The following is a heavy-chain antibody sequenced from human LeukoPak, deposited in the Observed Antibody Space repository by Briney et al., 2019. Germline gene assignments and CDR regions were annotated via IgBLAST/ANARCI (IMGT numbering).Heavy chain of an antibody. V-gene: IGHV3-23*01. Sequence: GGSLRLSCAASGFTFSSYAMSWVRQAPGKGLEWVSTISGSDGSTYYAGSVKGRFTVSRDNSKNTLYLQMNSLRAEDTAVYYCARGRRDGYMVGAFDIWGQGTMVTVSS. J-gene: IGHJ3*02. CDR2: ISGSDGST. CDR1: GFTFSSYA. D-gene: IGHD5-24*01. CDR3: ARGRRDGYMVGAFDI.